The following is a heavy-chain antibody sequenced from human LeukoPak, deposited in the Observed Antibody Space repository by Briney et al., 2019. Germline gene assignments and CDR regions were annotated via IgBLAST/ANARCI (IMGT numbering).Heavy chain of an antibody. V-gene: IGHV3-7*01. CDR3: ASSAIAAAGTGAYYYYYVDV. CDR1: GITFSNSA. Sequence: GGSLRLSCVPSGITFSNSALSWVRQAPGKGLEWVANIKQDGSEKYYVDSVKGRFTISRDNAKNSLYLQMNSLRAEDTAVYYCASSAIAAAGTGAYYYYYVDVWGKGTTVTVSS. D-gene: IGHD6-13*01. CDR2: IKQDGSEK. J-gene: IGHJ6*03.